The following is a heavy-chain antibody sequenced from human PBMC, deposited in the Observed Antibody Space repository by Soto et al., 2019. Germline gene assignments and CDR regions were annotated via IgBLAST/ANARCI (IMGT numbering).Heavy chain of an antibody. Sequence: QVQLMQSGAEVKKPGSSVKVSCKASGGTFSSYAISWVRQAPGQGLEWMGGIIPIFGTANYAQKFQGRVTITADESTSTAYMELSSLRSEDTAVYYCARCGSISIFGVADYYYGMDVWGQGTTVTVSS. V-gene: IGHV1-69*01. CDR1: GGTFSSYA. D-gene: IGHD3-3*01. J-gene: IGHJ6*02. CDR3: ARCGSISIFGVADYYYGMDV. CDR2: IIPIFGTA.